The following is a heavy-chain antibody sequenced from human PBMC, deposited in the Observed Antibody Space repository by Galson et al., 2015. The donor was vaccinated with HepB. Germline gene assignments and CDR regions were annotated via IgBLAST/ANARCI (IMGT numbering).Heavy chain of an antibody. CDR3: ARTYSSSWYDPAGY. CDR2: INTNTGNP. D-gene: IGHD6-13*01. CDR1: GYTFTSYA. Sequence: SVKVSCKASGYTFTSYAMNWVRQAPGQGLEWMGWINTNTGNPTYAQGFTGRFVFSLDTSVSTAYLQISSLKAEDTAVYYCARTYSSSWYDPAGYWGQGTLVTVSS. J-gene: IGHJ4*02. V-gene: IGHV7-4-1*02.